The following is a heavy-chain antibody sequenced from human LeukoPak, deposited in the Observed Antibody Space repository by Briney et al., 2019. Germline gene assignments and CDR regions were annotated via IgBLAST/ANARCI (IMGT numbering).Heavy chain of an antibody. Sequence: SETLSLTCSVSGGSITSYYWSWIRQPAGKGLEWIGRIYTSGSTNYNPSLKSRDTMSVDTSKNQFSLKLSSVAAADTAVYYCARGYSYGYMAYFDYWGQGTLVTVSS. CDR3: ARGYSYGYMAYFDY. J-gene: IGHJ4*02. D-gene: IGHD5-18*01. CDR1: GGSITSYY. V-gene: IGHV4-4*07. CDR2: IYTSGST.